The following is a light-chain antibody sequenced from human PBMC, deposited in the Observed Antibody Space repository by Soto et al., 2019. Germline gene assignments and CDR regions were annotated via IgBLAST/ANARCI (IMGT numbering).Light chain of an antibody. CDR1: QSVSSSY. CDR2: GAS. CDR3: QQYGSSSWT. J-gene: IGKJ1*01. V-gene: IGKV3-20*01. Sequence: EIVLTQSPGTLSLSPGERATLFCRASQSVSSSYLAWYQQKPGQAPRLLIYGASSRATGIPDRFSGSGSGTDFNFTISRLEPEDFAVYYCQQYGSSSWTFGQGTKVEIK.